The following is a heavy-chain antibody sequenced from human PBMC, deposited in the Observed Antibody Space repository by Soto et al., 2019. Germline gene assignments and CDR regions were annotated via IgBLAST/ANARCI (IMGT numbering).Heavy chain of an antibody. Sequence: EVQLVESGGGLIQPGGSLRLSCAASGFTVSSNYMSWVRQAPGKGLEWVSVIYSGGSTYYADSVKGRFTISRDNSKNTLYPPMNSPRAEDTAVLYCARDRVESGYPEYFQHWGQGTLVTVSS. D-gene: IGHD3-22*01. J-gene: IGHJ1*01. CDR3: ARDRVESGYPEYFQH. CDR2: IYSGGST. CDR1: GFTVSSNY. V-gene: IGHV3-53*01.